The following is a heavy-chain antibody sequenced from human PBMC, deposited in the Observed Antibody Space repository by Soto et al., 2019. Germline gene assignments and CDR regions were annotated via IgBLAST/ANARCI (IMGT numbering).Heavy chain of an antibody. Sequence: SETLSLTCTVSGGSISSAAYYWSWIRQHPGKGLEWIGYISHSGSTYYNPSLKSRVIISVDTSKNQFSLSLSSVTAADTAVYYCARGRVAVAGNPRESTSGWFDPWGQGTLVTVSS. J-gene: IGHJ5*02. V-gene: IGHV4-31*03. CDR2: ISHSGST. CDR3: ARGRVAVAGNPRESTSGWFDP. CDR1: GGSISSAAYY. D-gene: IGHD6-19*01.